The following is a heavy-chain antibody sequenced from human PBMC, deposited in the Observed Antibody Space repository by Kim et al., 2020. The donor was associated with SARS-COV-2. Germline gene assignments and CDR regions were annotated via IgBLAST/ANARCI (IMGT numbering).Heavy chain of an antibody. CDR2: IWYDGSNE. J-gene: IGHJ4*02. CDR3: ARGYCGTATCYTGGTYFDF. Sequence: GGSLRLSCAASGFTFSTYGMHWVRQAPGKGLEWVATIWYDGSNEYYPDSVKGRFTVSRDNSKNTLYLQMNSLRAEETAVYYCARGYCGTATCYTGGTYFDFWGRGNLVTVSS. CDR1: GFTFSTYG. D-gene: IGHD2-2*02. V-gene: IGHV3-33*01.